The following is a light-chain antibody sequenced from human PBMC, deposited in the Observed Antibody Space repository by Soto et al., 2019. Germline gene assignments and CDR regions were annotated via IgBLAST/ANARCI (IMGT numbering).Light chain of an antibody. J-gene: IGKJ4*01. CDR3: LQDYNYPLT. V-gene: IGKV1-6*01. CDR2: AAS. Sequence: AIQMTQSPSSLSASVGDRVTITCRASQGIRNNLGWYQQKPGKAPKLLIYAASSLQSGVPSRFSGSGSGTDFTPTISSLQPEDFATDYCLQDYNYPLTFGGGTKVEIK. CDR1: QGIRNN.